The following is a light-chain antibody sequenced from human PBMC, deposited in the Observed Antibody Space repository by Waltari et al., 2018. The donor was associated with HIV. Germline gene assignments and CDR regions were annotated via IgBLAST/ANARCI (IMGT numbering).Light chain of an antibody. V-gene: IGLV1-44*01. J-gene: IGLJ2*01. Sequence: QSVLTQTPSLSGTPGQRVTISCSGGYSNIGSNTVNWYQPFPGTAPRLLICSNNRRPSGVPDRFSGSKSGTSASLVISERQSQDEADYHCAAWDDSLHGELFGGGTKLTVL. CDR3: AAWDDSLHGEL. CDR1: YSNIGSNT. CDR2: SNN.